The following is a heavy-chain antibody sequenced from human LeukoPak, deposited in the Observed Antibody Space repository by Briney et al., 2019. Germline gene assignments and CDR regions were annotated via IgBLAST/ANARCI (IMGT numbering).Heavy chain of an antibody. Sequence: PGGSLRLSCAVSGFTFSSYSMNWVRQAPGKGLEWVSSISSSSSYIYYADSAKGRFTISRDNAKNSLYLQMNSLRAEDTAVYYCARDFLSGTLWYWGQGTLVTVSS. CDR3: ARDFLSGTLWY. V-gene: IGHV3-21*01. J-gene: IGHJ4*02. D-gene: IGHD2/OR15-2a*01. CDR1: GFTFSSYS. CDR2: ISSSSSYI.